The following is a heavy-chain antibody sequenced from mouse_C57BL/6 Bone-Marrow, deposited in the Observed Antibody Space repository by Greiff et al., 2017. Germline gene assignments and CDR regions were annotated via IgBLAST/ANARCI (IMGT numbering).Heavy chain of an antibody. J-gene: IGHJ1*03. CDR1: GYAFSSSW. D-gene: IGHD1-1*01. Sequence: QVQLQQSGPELVKPGASVKISCKASGYAFSSSWMNWVKQRPGKGLEWIGRIYPRDGSTKYNEKFKGKATLTVDTSSSTAYMELHSLTSEDSAVYFCARDYGSSYWYFDVWGTGTTVTVSS. CDR3: ARDYGSSYWYFDV. V-gene: IGHV1-82*01. CDR2: IYPRDGST.